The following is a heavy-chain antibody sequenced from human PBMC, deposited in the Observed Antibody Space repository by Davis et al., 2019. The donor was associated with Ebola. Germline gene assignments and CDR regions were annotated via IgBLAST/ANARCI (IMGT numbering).Heavy chain of an antibody. J-gene: IGHJ6*02. Sequence: AASVQVSCKASAGTFSSYAISCVRQAPGQGLEWMGGIIPIFGTANYAQKFQGRVTITADESTSTAYMELSSLRSEDTAVYYCARVVEYSSSVQYYYYYGMDVWGQGTTVTVSS. V-gene: IGHV1-69*13. CDR3: ARVVEYSSSVQYYYYYGMDV. D-gene: IGHD6-6*01. CDR1: AGTFSSYA. CDR2: IIPIFGTA.